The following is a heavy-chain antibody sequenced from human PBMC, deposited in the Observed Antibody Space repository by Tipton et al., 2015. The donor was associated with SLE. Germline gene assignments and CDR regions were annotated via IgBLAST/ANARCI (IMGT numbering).Heavy chain of an antibody. V-gene: IGHV3-30*19. Sequence: SLRLSCAASGFTFSSYGMHWVRQAPGKGLEWVAVISYDGSNKYYADSVKGRFTISRDNSKNTLYLQMNSLRAEDTAVYYCAKDADSSSSGCFDYWGQGTLVTVSS. CDR2: ISYDGSNK. D-gene: IGHD6-6*01. J-gene: IGHJ4*02. CDR3: AKDADSSSSGCFDY. CDR1: GFTFSSYG.